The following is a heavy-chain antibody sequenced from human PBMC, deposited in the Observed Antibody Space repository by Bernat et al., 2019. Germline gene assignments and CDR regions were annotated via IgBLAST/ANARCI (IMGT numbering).Heavy chain of an antibody. Sequence: QVQLVESGGGVVQPGRSLRLSCAASGFTFSSYAMHWVRQAPGKGLEWVAVISYDGSNKYYADSVKGRFTISRDNSKSTLYLQMNSLRAEDTAVYYCARGLGGSPYWGQGTLVTVSS. J-gene: IGHJ4*02. V-gene: IGHV3-30-3*01. CDR2: ISYDGSNK. CDR3: ARGLGGSPY. D-gene: IGHD3-16*01. CDR1: GFTFSSYA.